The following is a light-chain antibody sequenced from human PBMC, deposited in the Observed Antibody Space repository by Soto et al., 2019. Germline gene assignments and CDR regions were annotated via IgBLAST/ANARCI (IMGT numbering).Light chain of an antibody. CDR2: AAS. CDR3: QQYYSYPLT. J-gene: IGKJ5*01. Sequence: AIRMTQSPSSLSASTGDRVTITCRASQGISSYLAWYQQKQGKAPKLLIYAASTLQSGVPSRFSGSGSGTDFTLTISCLQSEDFATYYCQQYYSYPLTFGQGTRLEIK. V-gene: IGKV1-8*01. CDR1: QGISSY.